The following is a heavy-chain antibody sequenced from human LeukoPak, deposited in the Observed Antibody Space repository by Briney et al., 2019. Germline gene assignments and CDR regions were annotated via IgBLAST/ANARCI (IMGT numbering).Heavy chain of an antibody. V-gene: IGHV1-69*13. CDR3: ARVALELTPYDAFDI. D-gene: IGHD1-7*01. J-gene: IGHJ3*02. CDR2: IIPIFGTA. Sequence: EASVKVSFKASVGTFSSYAISWVRRAPGQGLEWMGGIIPIFGTANYAQKFQGRVTITADESTSTAYMELSSLRSEDTAVYYCARVALELTPYDAFDIWGQGTMVTVSS. CDR1: VGTFSSYA.